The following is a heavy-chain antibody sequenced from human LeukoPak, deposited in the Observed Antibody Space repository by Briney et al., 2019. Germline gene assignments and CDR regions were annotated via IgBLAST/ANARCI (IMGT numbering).Heavy chain of an antibody. D-gene: IGHD6-19*01. CDR2: IIPILGIA. CDR3: ARAGAVDGTYDAFDI. CDR1: VGTFSSYA. Sequence: SVKVSCKASVGTFSSYAISWVRPAPGQGLEWMGRIIPILGIANYAQKFQGRVTITADKSTSTAYMELSSLRSEDTAVYYCARAGAVDGTYDAFDIWGQGTMVTVSS. J-gene: IGHJ3*02. V-gene: IGHV1-69*04.